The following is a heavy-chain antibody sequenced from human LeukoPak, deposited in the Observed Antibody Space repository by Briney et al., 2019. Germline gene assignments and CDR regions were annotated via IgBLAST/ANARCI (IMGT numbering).Heavy chain of an antibody. CDR3: ARKESGSPVDY. CDR1: GFTFSTYS. V-gene: IGHV1-2*02. J-gene: IGHJ4*02. D-gene: IGHD1-26*01. Sequence: GGSLRLSCAASGFTFSTYSMHWVRQAPGQGLEWMGWINLNSGGTTYAQNFQGRVTMTRDTSISTAYMELSRLTSDDTAVYYCARKESGSPVDYWGQGTLVTVSS. CDR2: INLNSGGT.